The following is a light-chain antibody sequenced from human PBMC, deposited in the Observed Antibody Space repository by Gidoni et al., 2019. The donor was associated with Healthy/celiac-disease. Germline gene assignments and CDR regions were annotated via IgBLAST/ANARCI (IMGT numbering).Light chain of an antibody. CDR3: QQSYSTPWT. CDR2: AAS. V-gene: IGKV1-39*01. J-gene: IGKJ1*01. Sequence: IQMTQSPSSLSASVGERATITCRASQSISSYLNWYQQKPGKAPKLLIYAASSLQSGVPSRFSGSGSGTEFTLTISSLQPEDFATYYCQQSYSTPWTFGQGTKVEIK. CDR1: QSISSY.